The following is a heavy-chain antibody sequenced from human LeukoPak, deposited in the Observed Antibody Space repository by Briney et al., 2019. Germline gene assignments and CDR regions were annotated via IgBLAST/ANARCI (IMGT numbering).Heavy chain of an antibody. D-gene: IGHD3-16*01. V-gene: IGHV3-64D*06. Sequence: GGSPRLSCSASGFVFGIYTMYWVRQTPGKGPEYVSTISGSGNGFSIYYADSVKGRFTISRDDSKSILYLQMNGLRSEDTAVYYCVKDFGRVRGTPDSWGQGTLVTVSS. CDR3: VKDFGRVRGTPDS. J-gene: IGHJ4*02. CDR2: ISGSGNGFSI. CDR1: GFVFGIYT.